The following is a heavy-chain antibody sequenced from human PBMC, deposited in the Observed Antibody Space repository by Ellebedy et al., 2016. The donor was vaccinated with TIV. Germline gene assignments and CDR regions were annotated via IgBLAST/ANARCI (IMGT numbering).Heavy chain of an antibody. CDR3: AKDRGPIVVVTAIQLGMDV. V-gene: IGHV3-30*18. J-gene: IGHJ6*02. D-gene: IGHD2-21*02. CDR2: ISYDGSNK. Sequence: GGSLRLSXAASGFTFSSYGMHWVRQAPGKGLEWVAVISYDGSNKYYADSVKGRFTISRDNSKNTLYLQMNSLRAEDTAVYYCAKDRGPIVVVTAIQLGMDVWGQGTTVTVSS. CDR1: GFTFSSYG.